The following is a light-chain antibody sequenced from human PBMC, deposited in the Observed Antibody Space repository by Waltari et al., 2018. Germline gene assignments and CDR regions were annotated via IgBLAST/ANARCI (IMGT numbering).Light chain of an antibody. CDR1: QSVSSTY. CDR3: QQCSSSPRT. J-gene: IGKJ1*01. CDR2: GAS. Sequence: EIVLTQSPGTLSLSSGERATLSCRASQSVSSTYLAWYQQKPGPAPRLLIYGASSRATGIANRFSCSWAGTDFTLPLSRLEADYFAVYYCQQCSSSPRTFGQGTKVEIK. V-gene: IGKV3-20*01.